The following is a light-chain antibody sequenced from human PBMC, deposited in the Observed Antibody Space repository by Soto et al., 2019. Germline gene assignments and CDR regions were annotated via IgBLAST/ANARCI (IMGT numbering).Light chain of an antibody. J-gene: IGKJ1*01. V-gene: IGKV1-5*01. Sequence: DLQMTQSPSTLSASVGDRVTITCRASQSVTRWLAWYQQKPGKAPKLLIYDASSLQPGVPSRFSGSGSGTEFTLTISGLQPDDFATYYCQLFTTFGQGTKVEVK. CDR2: DAS. CDR1: QSVTRW. CDR3: QLFTT.